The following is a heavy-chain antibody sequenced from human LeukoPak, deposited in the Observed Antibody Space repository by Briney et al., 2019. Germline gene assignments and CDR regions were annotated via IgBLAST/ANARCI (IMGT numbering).Heavy chain of an antibody. J-gene: IGHJ6*03. CDR2: IYTGGTT. Sequence: GGSLRLSCAVSGFSVSRNYMSWVRQAPGKGLEWVSVIYTGGTTYNADSVKGRFTISRDNSKNRLYLQMNSLRAEDTAVYYCASHCSSTSCYRGYYYMDVWGKGTTVTVSS. V-gene: IGHV3-53*01. D-gene: IGHD2-2*02. CDR3: ASHCSSTSCYRGYYYMDV. CDR1: GFSVSRNY.